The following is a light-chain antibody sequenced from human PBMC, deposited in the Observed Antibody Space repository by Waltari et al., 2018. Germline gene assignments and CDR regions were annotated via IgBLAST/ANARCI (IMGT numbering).Light chain of an antibody. Sequence: EIVLTQSPGTLSLSPGESATLSCRASQSVTRALAWYQQKPCQAPRPLIHGASNRATGNPNRFSGSGSGTDFSLTISSLEPEDFAVYYCQHYLRLPVTFGQGTKVEVK. CDR1: QSVTRA. V-gene: IGKV3-20*01. CDR3: QHYLRLPVT. CDR2: GAS. J-gene: IGKJ1*01.